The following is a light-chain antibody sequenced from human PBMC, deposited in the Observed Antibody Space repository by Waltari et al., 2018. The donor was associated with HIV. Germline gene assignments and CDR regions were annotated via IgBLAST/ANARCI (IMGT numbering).Light chain of an antibody. Sequence: EVVMTQSPAALSVFPGETVTLSCRASQSVNRDLAWYQQKPGQAPRLLIYGATTRATDIPARFSGSGSGTEFTLSISSLQSEDFAVYYCQHYTNWPRTFGGGTKVEVK. CDR2: GAT. J-gene: IGKJ4*01. CDR3: QHYTNWPRT. CDR1: QSVNRD. V-gene: IGKV3-15*01.